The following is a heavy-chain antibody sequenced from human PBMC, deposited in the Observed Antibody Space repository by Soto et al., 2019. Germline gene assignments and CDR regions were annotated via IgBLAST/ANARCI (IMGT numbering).Heavy chain of an antibody. J-gene: IGHJ6*02. Sequence: SETLSLTCAVSGGSISSSNWWSWVRQPPGKGLEWIGEIYHSGSTNYNPSLKSRVTISVDKSKNQFSLKLSSVTAADTAVYYCARHDYGDYYGMDVWGQGXTVTVYS. CDR3: ARHDYGDYYGMDV. CDR1: GGSISSSNW. CDR2: IYHSGST. D-gene: IGHD4-17*01. V-gene: IGHV4-4*02.